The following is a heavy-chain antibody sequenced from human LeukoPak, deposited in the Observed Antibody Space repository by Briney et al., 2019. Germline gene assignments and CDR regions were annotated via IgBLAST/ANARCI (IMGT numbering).Heavy chain of an antibody. CDR3: ASAPYYDSSGYYMGLFDY. CDR1: GYSISSGYY. V-gene: IGHV4-38-2*02. D-gene: IGHD3-22*01. J-gene: IGHJ4*02. Sequence: PSETLSLTCTVSGYSISSGYYWGWIRQPPGKGLEWIGSIYHSGSTYYNPSLKSRVTISVDTSKNQFSLKLSSVTAADTAVYYCASAPYYDSSGYYMGLFDYWGQGTLVTVSS. CDR2: IYHSGST.